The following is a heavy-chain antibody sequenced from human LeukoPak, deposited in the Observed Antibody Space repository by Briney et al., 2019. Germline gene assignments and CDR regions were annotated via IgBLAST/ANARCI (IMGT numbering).Heavy chain of an antibody. CDR1: GGSISSSSYY. D-gene: IGHD3-9*01. CDR3: ARRDWLSFLLDY. J-gene: IGHJ4*02. CDR2: IYYSGST. V-gene: IGHV4-39*01. Sequence: SETLSLTCTVSGGSISSSSYYWGWIRQPPGKGLEWIGSIYYSGSTYYNPSLKSRVTISVDTSKNQFSLKLSSVTAADTAVYYCARRDWLSFLLDYWGQGTLVTVSS.